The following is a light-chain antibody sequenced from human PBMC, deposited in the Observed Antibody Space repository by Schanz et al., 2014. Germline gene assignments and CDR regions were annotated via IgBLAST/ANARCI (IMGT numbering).Light chain of an antibody. J-gene: IGKJ1*01. CDR2: DAS. V-gene: IGKV3-20*01. CDR3: QQYGTSPWT. Sequence: EIVMTQSPATLSVSPGERATLSCRASQSVSSSYLAWYQQKPGQAPRLLIYDASNRATGIPARFSGSGSGTDFTLTISSLEPEDFAVYYCQQYGTSPWTFGQGTKVEI. CDR1: QSVSSSY.